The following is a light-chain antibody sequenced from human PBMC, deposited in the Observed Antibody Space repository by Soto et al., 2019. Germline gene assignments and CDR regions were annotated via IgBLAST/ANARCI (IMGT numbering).Light chain of an antibody. Sequence: EIVLTQSPATLSLSPGERATLSCRASQSVSSYLAWYQQKPGQAPRLLIYDASNRATGIPARFSGSGSGTDFTLTISSLEPEDFAVYYCQQSYMTFMYTFGQGTKLEIK. CDR3: QQSYMTFMYT. V-gene: IGKV3-11*01. CDR2: DAS. CDR1: QSVSSY. J-gene: IGKJ2*01.